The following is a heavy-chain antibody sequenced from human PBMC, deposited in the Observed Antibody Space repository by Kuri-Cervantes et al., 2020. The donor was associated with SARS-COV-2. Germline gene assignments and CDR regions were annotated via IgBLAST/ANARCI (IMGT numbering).Heavy chain of an antibody. CDR1: GFIFSDYY. J-gene: IGHJ4*02. Sequence: LSLTCTASGFIFSDYYMTWIRQAPGKGLEWVSNIGPSGTTKYYADSVKGRFTISRDNAKNSLYLQMNSLRAEDTAVYYCAREATIFGVVNNDYWGQGTLVTVSS. CDR3: AREATIFGVVNNDY. V-gene: IGHV3-11*04. CDR2: IGPSGTTK. D-gene: IGHD3-3*01.